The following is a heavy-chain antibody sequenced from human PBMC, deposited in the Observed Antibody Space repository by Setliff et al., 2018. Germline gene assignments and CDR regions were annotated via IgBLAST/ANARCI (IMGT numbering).Heavy chain of an antibody. CDR1: GGSFSGYY. V-gene: IGHV4-34*01. CDR2: INHRGTT. J-gene: IGHJ5*02. Sequence: SETLSLTCAVYGGSFSGYYWTWIRQPPGKGLEWIGEINHRGTTSYTPSLKGRVTISVGTSKNLFSLKLSSVTAADTAVYFCARGPRFDYESPTYRRRFDPWGQGTAVTVSS. D-gene: IGHD3-22*01. CDR3: ARGPRFDYESPTYRRRFDP.